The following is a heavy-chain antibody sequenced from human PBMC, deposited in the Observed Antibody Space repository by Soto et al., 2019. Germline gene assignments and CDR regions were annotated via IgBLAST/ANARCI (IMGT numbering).Heavy chain of an antibody. V-gene: IGHV3-21*01. J-gene: IGHJ6*02. Sequence: EVQLVESGGGLVKPGGSLRLSCAASGFTFSSYSMNWVRQAPGKGLEWVSSISSSSSYIYYADSVKGRFTISRDNAKNSLYLQMNSLRAEDTAVYYCARVGVFGRIAARPRGYYGMDVWGQGTTVTVSS. D-gene: IGHD6-6*01. CDR3: ARVGVFGRIAARPRGYYGMDV. CDR2: ISSSSSYI. CDR1: GFTFSSYS.